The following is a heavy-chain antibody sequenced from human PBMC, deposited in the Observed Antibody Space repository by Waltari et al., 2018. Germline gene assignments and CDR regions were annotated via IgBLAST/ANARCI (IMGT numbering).Heavy chain of an antibody. CDR2: IDWDDDK. CDR1: GFSLSPRGMR. CDR3: ARIPSGMGATGAFDY. Sequence: QVTLKESGPALVKPTQTLTLTCTFSGFSLSPRGMRVSWIRQPPGKALEWLARIDWDDDKFYSTSLKTRLTISKDTSKNQVVLTMTNMDPVDTATYYCARIPSGMGATGAFDYWGQGTLVTVSS. J-gene: IGHJ4*02. D-gene: IGHD1-26*01. V-gene: IGHV2-70*04.